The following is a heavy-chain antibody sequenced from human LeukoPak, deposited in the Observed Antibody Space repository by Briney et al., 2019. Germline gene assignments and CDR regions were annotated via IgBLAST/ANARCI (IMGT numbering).Heavy chain of an antibody. CDR1: GGSISSGGYY. CDR3: ARGYDILAGYSGYSRFDY. Sequence: SQTLSLTCTVSGGSISSGGYYWSWIRQPPGKGLEWIGYIYYSGSTNYNPSLKSRVTISVDTSKNQFSLKLSSVTAADTAVYYCARGYDILAGYSGYSRFDYWGQGTLVTVSS. D-gene: IGHD3-9*01. V-gene: IGHV4-61*08. CDR2: IYYSGST. J-gene: IGHJ4*02.